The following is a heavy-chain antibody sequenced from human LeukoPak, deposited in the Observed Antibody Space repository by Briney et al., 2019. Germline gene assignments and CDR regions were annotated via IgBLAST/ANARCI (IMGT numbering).Heavy chain of an antibody. CDR1: GGSISSSSYY. V-gene: IGHV4-39*07. CDR2: IYYSGST. J-gene: IGHJ4*02. CDR3: ARVYCSGGSCYFDY. D-gene: IGHD2-15*01. Sequence: SETLSLTCTVSGGSISSSSYYWGWIRQPPGKGLEWIGSIYYSGSTYYNPSLKSRVTISVDTSKNQFSLKLSSVTAADTAVYYCARVYCSGGSCYFDYWGQGTLVTVSS.